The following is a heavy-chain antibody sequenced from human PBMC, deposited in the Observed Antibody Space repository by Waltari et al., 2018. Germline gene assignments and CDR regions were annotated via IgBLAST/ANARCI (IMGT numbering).Heavy chain of an antibody. D-gene: IGHD6-13*01. Sequence: QVQLQESGPGLVKPSETLSLTCAVSGYSISSGYYWGWIRQPPGKGLEWIGSIYHSGSTYYNPSLKRRVTISVDTSKNQFSLKLSSVTAADTAVYYCARTSGIADAFDIWGQGTMVTVSS. V-gene: IGHV4-38-2*01. CDR1: GYSISSGYY. CDR3: ARTSGIADAFDI. CDR2: IYHSGST. J-gene: IGHJ3*02.